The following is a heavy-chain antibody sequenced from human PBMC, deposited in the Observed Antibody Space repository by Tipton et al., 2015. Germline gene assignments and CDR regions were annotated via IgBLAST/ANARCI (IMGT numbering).Heavy chain of an antibody. CDR3: ATAYYFDSRAAYYFDN. CDR2: IYYSGGT. J-gene: IGHJ4*02. V-gene: IGHV4-61*08. D-gene: IGHD3-22*01. Sequence: LRLSCTVSGGSISSGDYYWSWIRQSPGKGLEWIGYIYYSGGTSNYNPSLKSRVTISLDTSKNQFSLKLTSVTAADTAVYYCATAYYFDSRAAYYFDNWGQGTLVTVSS. CDR1: GGSISSGDYY.